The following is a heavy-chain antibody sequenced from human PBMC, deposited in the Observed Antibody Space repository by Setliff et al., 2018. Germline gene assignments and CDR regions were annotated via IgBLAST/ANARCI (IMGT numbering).Heavy chain of an antibody. CDR1: GYTYTNYG. V-gene: IGHV1-2*02. CDR3: AGVDVLTASPF. Sequence: ASVKVSCKASGYTYTNYGITWVRQAPGQGLEWMGWINNYSGGTNYAQKFQGRVTMAWDTSISTAYMDLSRLTSDDTATYYCAGVDVLTASPFWGQGTLVTVSS. CDR2: INNYSGGT. J-gene: IGHJ4*02. D-gene: IGHD3-9*01.